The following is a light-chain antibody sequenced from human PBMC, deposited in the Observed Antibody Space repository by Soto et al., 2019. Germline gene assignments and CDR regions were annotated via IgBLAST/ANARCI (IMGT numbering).Light chain of an antibody. CDR3: SSYTSSSNVV. CDR2: DVS. J-gene: IGLJ2*01. V-gene: IGLV2-14*01. Sequence: QSALTQPASVSGSPGQSITISCTGTSSDVGGYNYVSWYQQHPGKDPKLMIYDVSNRPSGVSNRFSGSKSGNTVSLTISGLHAEDEADYYCSSYTSSSNVVFVGGTKLTVL. CDR1: SSDVGGYNY.